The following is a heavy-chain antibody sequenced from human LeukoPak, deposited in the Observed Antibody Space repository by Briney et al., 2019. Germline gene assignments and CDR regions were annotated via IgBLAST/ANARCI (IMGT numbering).Heavy chain of an antibody. CDR1: GFTFSSYS. CDR3: ARDSSRPLCIGGYCGNFDY. CDR2: ISSSSSYI. V-gene: IGHV3-21*01. J-gene: IGHJ4*02. D-gene: IGHD2-21*01. Sequence: RTGGSLRLSCAASGFTFSSYSMNWVRQAPGKGLEWVSSISSSSSYIYYADSVKGRFTISRDNAKNSLYLQMNSLRAEDTAVYYCARDSSRPLCIGGYCGNFDYWGQGTLVTVSS.